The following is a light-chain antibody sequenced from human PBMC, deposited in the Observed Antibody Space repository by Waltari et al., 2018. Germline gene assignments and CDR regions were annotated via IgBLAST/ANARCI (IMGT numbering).Light chain of an antibody. CDR3: QQYGSSPLT. V-gene: IGKV3-20*01. CDR2: GAS. Sequence: EIVLTQSPGTLSLSPGERATLSCRASQSVSTSYLAWYQQNPGQAPSLLIYGASGRATGIPDRFAGSGSGTDFTLTISRLEPEDSAVYYCQQYGSSPLTFGGGTKVEIK. J-gene: IGKJ4*01. CDR1: QSVSTSY.